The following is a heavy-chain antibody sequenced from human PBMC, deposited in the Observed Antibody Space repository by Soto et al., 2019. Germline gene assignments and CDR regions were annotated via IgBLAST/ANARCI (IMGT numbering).Heavy chain of an antibody. CDR1: GFTFSDRY. Sequence: QPGGSLRLSCAASGFTFSDRYMDWVRQAPGKGLEWVGRTRNKANSYTTEYAASVRGRFTISRDDSKNSLYLQMNSLETEDTAVYFCAKRRGAGGHFDYWGQGALVTVSS. CDR2: TRNKANSYTT. CDR3: AKRRGAGGHFDY. J-gene: IGHJ4*02. V-gene: IGHV3-72*01. D-gene: IGHD2-15*01.